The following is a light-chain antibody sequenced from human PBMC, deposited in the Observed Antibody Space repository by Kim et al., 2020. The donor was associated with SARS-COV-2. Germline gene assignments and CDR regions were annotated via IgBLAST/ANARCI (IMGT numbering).Light chain of an antibody. J-gene: IGKJ1*01. Sequence: EIVMTQSPATLSVSPGERATLSCRASQSVSSNLAWYQQKPGQAPRLLIYGSSTRATGIPARFSGSGSETEFTLTISSLQSEDSAVYYCQQYKGWHTFGQGTTVDSK. V-gene: IGKV3-15*01. CDR2: GSS. CDR3: QQYKGWHT. CDR1: QSVSSN.